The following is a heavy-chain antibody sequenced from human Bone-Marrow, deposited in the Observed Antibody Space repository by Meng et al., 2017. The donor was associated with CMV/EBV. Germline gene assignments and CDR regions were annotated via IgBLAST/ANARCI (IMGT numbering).Heavy chain of an antibody. J-gene: IGHJ6*02. CDR1: GFTFSNAW. D-gene: IGHD3-3*01. CDR3: ARHLGIFGPEHYYYYYGMDV. CDR2: IKSKTDGGTT. V-gene: IGHV3-15*01. Sequence: GGSLRLSCAASGFTFSNAWMSWVRQAPGKGLEWVGRIKSKTDGGTTDYAAPVKGRFTISRDDSKNTLYLQMNSLKTEDTAVYYCARHLGIFGPEHYYYYYGMDVWGQGTTVTVSS.